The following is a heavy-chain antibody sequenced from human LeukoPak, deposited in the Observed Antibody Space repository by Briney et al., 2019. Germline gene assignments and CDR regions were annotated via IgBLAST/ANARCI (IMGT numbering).Heavy chain of an antibody. CDR2: INPNSGGT. CDR1: GYTFTGYY. CDR3: ARGVGYNYGLYYQYGMDV. D-gene: IGHD5-18*01. Sequence: ASVKVSYKASGYTFTGYYMHWVRQAPGQGLEWMGWINPNSGGTNYAQKFQGRVTMTRDTSISTAYMELSRLRSDDTAVYYCARGVGYNYGLYYQYGMDVWGQGTTVTVSS. J-gene: IGHJ6*02. V-gene: IGHV1-2*02.